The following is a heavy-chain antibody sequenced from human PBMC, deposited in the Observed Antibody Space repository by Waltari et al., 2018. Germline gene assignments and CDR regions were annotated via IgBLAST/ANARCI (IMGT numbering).Heavy chain of an antibody. CDR3: TTDWSVLGELLSDY. J-gene: IGHJ4*02. D-gene: IGHD1-26*01. Sequence: EVQLVESGGGLVKPGGSLRLSCAASGFTFSNAWMSWVRQAPGKGLEWVGRIKSKTDGGTTDYAAPVKGRFTISRDDSKNTLYLQMNSLKTEDTAVYYCTTDWSVLGELLSDYWGQGTLVTVSS. V-gene: IGHV3-15*01. CDR1: GFTFSNAW. CDR2: IKSKTDGGTT.